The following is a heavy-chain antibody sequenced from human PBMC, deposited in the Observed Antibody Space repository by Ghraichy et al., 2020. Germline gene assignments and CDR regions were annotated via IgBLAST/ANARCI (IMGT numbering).Heavy chain of an antibody. CDR3: AKDHIVVEPGNTRASYGLNV. J-gene: IGHJ6*02. CDR1: GFTFSSYA. Sequence: GGSLRLSCAGSGFTFSSYAMSWVRQAPGKGLEWVSAIGGSGAYTYYVDSVKGRFTISRDNSRNTLYLQMNSLRPEDTAIYYCAKDHIVVEPGNTRASYGLNVWGQGTTGTVSS. CDR2: IGGSGAYT. V-gene: IGHV3-23*01. D-gene: IGHD2-2*01.